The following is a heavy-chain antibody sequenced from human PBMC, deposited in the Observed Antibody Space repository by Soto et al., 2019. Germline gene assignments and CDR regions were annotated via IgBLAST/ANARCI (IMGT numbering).Heavy chain of an antibody. CDR1: GGTLSSYA. CDR3: ARDRPYYDFWICYYDV. CDR2: IIPIFGTA. D-gene: IGHD3-3*01. Sequence: GASVKVSCKASGGTLSSYAISWVRQAPGQGLEWMGGIIPIFGTANYAQKFQGRVTITADESTSTAYMELSSLRSEDTAVYYCARDRPYYDFWICYYDVWGQGTTVTVSS. J-gene: IGHJ6*02. V-gene: IGHV1-69*13.